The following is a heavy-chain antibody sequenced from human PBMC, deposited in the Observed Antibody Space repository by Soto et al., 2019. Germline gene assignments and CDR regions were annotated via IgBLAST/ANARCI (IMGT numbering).Heavy chain of an antibody. CDR1: GGAFNGYY. V-gene: IGHV4-34*01. Sequence: QVHLQQWGAGLLKPSETLSLTCAVNGGAFNGYYWTWIRQSPGKGLQWIGEINHSGTVDYNTSLKSRVTLSIDTSKKQFSLTLTSVTAADTAVYYCARSGAALVRGSIGGFDYWGQGTLVTVSS. D-gene: IGHD3-10*01. CDR3: ARSGAALVRGSIGGFDY. CDR2: INHSGTV. J-gene: IGHJ4*02.